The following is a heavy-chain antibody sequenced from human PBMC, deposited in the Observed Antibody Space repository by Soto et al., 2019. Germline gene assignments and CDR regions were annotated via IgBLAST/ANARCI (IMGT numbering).Heavy chain of an antibody. CDR1: GGSFSGYY. CDR2: INDRGSI. V-gene: IGHV4-34*01. D-gene: IGHD3-9*01. Sequence: QVQLQQWGAGPLRPLETLSLTCGVSGGSFSGYYWAWIRQSPGKGREWIGGINDRGSINYNPSLKSRVSISVDTSKNHYSLKLRSVTAADTAVYYCARESHDILTGPPWVWYFDLWGRGTLVTVSS. J-gene: IGHJ2*01. CDR3: ARESHDILTGPPWVWYFDL.